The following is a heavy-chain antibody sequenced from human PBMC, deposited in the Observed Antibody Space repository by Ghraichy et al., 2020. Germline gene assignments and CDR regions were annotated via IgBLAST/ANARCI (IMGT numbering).Heavy chain of an antibody. J-gene: IGHJ6*02. Sequence: GGSLRLSCAASGFTFSSYAMHWVRQAPGKGLEWVAVISYDGSNKYYADSVKGRFTISRDNSKNTLYLQMNSLRAEDTAVYYCARETGGSCYDLKPNHGCYYYGMDVWGQGTTVTVSS. CDR1: GFTFSSYA. D-gene: IGHD2-15*01. CDR3: ARETGGSCYDLKPNHGCYYYGMDV. V-gene: IGHV3-30*04. CDR2: ISYDGSNK.